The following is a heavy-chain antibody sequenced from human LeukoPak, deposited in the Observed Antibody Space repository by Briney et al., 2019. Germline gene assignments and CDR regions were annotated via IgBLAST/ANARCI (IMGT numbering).Heavy chain of an antibody. D-gene: IGHD2-2*01. CDR3: AKSSDVGNIVVVPAATSFDY. J-gene: IGHJ4*02. Sequence: GGSLRLSCAASGFTFSRYGMHWVRQAPGKGPEWVTVISSDGNKKYYIDSVKGRFTISRDNSKNTLYLQMNSLRAEDTALYYCAKSSDVGNIVVVPAATSFDYWGRGTLVTVSS. CDR1: GFTFSRYG. CDR2: ISSDGNKK. V-gene: IGHV3-30*18.